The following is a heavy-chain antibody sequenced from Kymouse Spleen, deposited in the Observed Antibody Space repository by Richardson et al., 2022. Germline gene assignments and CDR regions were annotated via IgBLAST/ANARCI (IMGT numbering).Heavy chain of an antibody. CDR2: IRSKANSYAT. J-gene: IGHJ4*02. V-gene: IGHV3-73*02. Sequence: EVQLVESGGGLVQPGGSLKLSCAASGFTFSGSAMHWVRQASGKGLEWVGRIRSKANSYATAYAASVKGRFTISRDDSKNTAYLQMNSLKTEDTAVYYCTRQDSSSPLFDYWGQGTLVTVSS. D-gene: IGHD6-6*01. CDR1: GFTFSGSA. CDR3: TRQDSSSPLFDY.